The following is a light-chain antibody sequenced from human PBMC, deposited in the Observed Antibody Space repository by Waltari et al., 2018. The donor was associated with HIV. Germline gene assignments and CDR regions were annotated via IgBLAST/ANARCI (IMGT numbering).Light chain of an antibody. V-gene: IGLV1-44*01. J-gene: IGLJ3*02. CDR1: ISNIGTNS. CDR2: SDS. Sequence: HSVLTQAPSASGTLGQRVTISCSGSISNIGTNSVSWFQQLPGMSPRLIIFSDSQRPAGVPYRFSASKSGTSASLAIDGLESGDEADYYCAARDDILSGSWVFGGGT. CDR3: AARDDILSGSWV.